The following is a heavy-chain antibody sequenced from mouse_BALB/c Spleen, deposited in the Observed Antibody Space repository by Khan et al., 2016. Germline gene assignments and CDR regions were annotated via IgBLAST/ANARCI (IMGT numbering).Heavy chain of an antibody. CDR3: ARGAY. Sequence: QVRLQQSGAELMKPGASVKISCKATGYTFSSYWIEWVKQRPGHGLEWIGEILPGNNSSNYNENFKVKATFTADSSSNTAYMQLSSLTSGDSAVYYCARGAYWGQGTLVTVSA. V-gene: IGHV1-9*01. CDR1: GYTFSSYW. J-gene: IGHJ3*01. CDR2: ILPGNNSS.